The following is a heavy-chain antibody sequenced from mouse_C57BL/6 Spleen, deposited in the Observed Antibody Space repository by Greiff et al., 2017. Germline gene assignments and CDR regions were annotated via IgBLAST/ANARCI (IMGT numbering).Heavy chain of an antibody. V-gene: IGHV1-64*01. CDR1: GYTFTSYW. CDR2: IHPNSGST. J-gene: IGHJ4*01. Sequence: QVQLQQPGAELVKPGASVKLSCKASGYTFTSYWMHWVKQRPGQGLEWIGMIHPNSGSTNYNEKFKSKATLTVDKSSSTDYMQLRSLTSEDSAVYYCAKGYYGSSYDAMDYWGQGTSVTVSS. CDR3: AKGYYGSSYDAMDY. D-gene: IGHD1-1*01.